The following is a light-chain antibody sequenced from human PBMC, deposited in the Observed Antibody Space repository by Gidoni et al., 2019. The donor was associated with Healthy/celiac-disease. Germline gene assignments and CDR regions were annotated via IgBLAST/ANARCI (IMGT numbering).Light chain of an antibody. CDR2: GAS. CDR1: PSVSSN. CDR3: QQYNNWPGT. V-gene: IGKV3-15*01. J-gene: IGKJ1*01. Sequence: EIVMTHSPATLSVSPGERATLSCRASPSVSSNLAWYHQKPGQAPRLLIYGASTRATGIPARFSGSGSGTEFTLTISRLQTEAFAVDYCQQYNNWPGTFGQGTKVEIK.